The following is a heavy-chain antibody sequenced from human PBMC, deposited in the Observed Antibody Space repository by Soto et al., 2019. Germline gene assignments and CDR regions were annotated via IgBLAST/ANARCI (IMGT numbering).Heavy chain of an antibody. J-gene: IGHJ4*02. CDR3: ARIYCSSTSCQVDY. V-gene: IGHV4-59*01. Sequence: SETLSLTCTVSGGSISSYYWSWIRQPPGKGLEWIGYIYYSGSANYNPSLKSRVTISVDTSKNQFSLKLSSVTAADTAVYYCARIYCSSTSCQVDYWGQGTLVTVSS. CDR2: IYYSGSA. D-gene: IGHD2-2*01. CDR1: GGSISSYY.